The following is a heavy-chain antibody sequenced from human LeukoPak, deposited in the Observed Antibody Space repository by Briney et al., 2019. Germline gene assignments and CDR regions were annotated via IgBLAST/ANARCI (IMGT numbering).Heavy chain of an antibody. CDR1: GGSISSYY. D-gene: IGHD1-26*01. CDR2: IYYSGST. CDR3: ARDVGSLSGSEVAFDI. V-gene: IGHV4-59*01. Sequence: SETLSLTCTVSGGSISSYYWSWIRRPPGKGLEWIGYIYYSGSTNYNPSLKSRVTISVDTSKNQFSLKLSSVTAADTAVYYCARDVGSLSGSEVAFDIWGQGTMVTVSS. J-gene: IGHJ3*02.